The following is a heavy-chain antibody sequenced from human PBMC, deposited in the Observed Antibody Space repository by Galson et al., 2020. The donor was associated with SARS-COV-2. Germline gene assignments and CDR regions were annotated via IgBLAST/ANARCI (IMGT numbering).Heavy chain of an antibody. V-gene: IGHV3-7*01. D-gene: IGHD6-19*01. Sequence: GESLKISCAASGFPFSSYWMSWVRQAPGKGLEWVAHIKQDGSEKYYVDSVKGRFTISRDNAKNSLYLQMNSLRAEDTAVYYCARDQLRLPDRRWLVPFNPGTYYYYGMDVWGQGTTVTVSS. CDR1: GFPFSSYW. J-gene: IGHJ6*02. CDR2: IKQDGSEK. CDR3: ARDQLRLPDRRWLVPFNPGTYYYYGMDV.